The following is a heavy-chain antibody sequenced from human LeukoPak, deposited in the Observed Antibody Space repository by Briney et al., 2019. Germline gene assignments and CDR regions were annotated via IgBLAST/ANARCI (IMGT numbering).Heavy chain of an antibody. V-gene: IGHV4-61*02. Sequence: SETLSLTCTVSGGSISSGSYYWSWIRQPAGKGLEWIGRIYTSGSTNYSPSLKSRVTISVDTSKNQFSLKLSSVTAADTAVYYCAATSIAVAAWYFDLWGRGTLVTVSS. D-gene: IGHD6-19*01. CDR2: IYTSGST. J-gene: IGHJ2*01. CDR1: GGSISSGSYY. CDR3: AATSIAVAAWYFDL.